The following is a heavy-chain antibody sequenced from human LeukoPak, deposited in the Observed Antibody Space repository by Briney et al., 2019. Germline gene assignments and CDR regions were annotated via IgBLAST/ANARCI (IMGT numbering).Heavy chain of an antibody. Sequence: PGGSLRLSCAASGFTFSDYWMPWVRQAPGKGLVWVSRIDGDGSTTNYVDSVKGRFTISRDNAKNTLYLQMNSLRAEDTAVYYCAKELYYYDSSDAFDIWGQGTMVTVSS. J-gene: IGHJ3*02. CDR2: IDGDGSTT. CDR3: AKELYYYDSSDAFDI. V-gene: IGHV3-74*01. D-gene: IGHD3-22*01. CDR1: GFTFSDYW.